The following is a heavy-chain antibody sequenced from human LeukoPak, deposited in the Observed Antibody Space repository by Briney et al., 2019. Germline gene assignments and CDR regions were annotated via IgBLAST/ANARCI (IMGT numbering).Heavy chain of an antibody. CDR1: GGTFSSYA. CDR2: IIPIFGTA. J-gene: IGHJ4*02. D-gene: IGHD5-18*01. Sequence: SVKVSCKASGGTFSSYAISWVRQAPGQGLEWMGGIIPIFGTANYAQKFQGRVTITADESTSTAYMELSSLRSEDTAVYYCAIDGYSYGYSAYWGQGTLVAVSS. CDR3: AIDGYSYGYSAY. V-gene: IGHV1-69*13.